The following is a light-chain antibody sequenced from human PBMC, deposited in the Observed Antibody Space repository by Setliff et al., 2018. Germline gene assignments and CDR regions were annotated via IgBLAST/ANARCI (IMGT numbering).Light chain of an antibody. J-gene: IGLJ1*01. V-gene: IGLV2-8*01. Sequence: QSVLTQPPSASGSPGQSLTISCTGTSSDIGAYKYVSWYQQHPGKAPKLMIYEVSQRPSGVPDRFSGSKSGNTASLTVSGLQADDEADYYCSSYVASDNPYVFGTGTKGTVL. CDR1: SSDIGAYKY. CDR2: EVS. CDR3: SSYVASDNPYV.